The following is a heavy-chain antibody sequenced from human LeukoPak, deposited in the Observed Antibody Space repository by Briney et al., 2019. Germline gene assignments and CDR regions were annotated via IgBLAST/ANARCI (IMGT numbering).Heavy chain of an antibody. J-gene: IGHJ4*02. CDR2: IVSSGAGT. D-gene: IGHD5-24*01. V-gene: IGHV3-23*01. CDR1: GFTFSSYA. CDR3: AKAKFYNLATFDY. Sequence: GGSLRLSCAASGFTFSSYAMSWVRQAPGKGLEWVSMIVSSGAGTSNADSVKGRFTISRDNSKNTLYLQMNSLRAEDTAVYYCAKAKFYNLATFDYWGQGALVTVSS.